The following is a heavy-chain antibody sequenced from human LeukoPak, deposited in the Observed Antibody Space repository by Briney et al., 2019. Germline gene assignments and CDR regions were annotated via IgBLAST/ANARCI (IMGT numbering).Heavy chain of an antibody. D-gene: IGHD2-2*01. CDR2: IYYSGST. CDR1: GGSISSYY. Sequence: SETLSLTCTVSGGSISSYYWSWIRQPPGKGLEWIGYIYYSGSTNYNPSLKSRVTISVDPSKNQFSLKLSSVTAADTAVYYCARDNCSSTSCLIDYWGQGTLVTVSS. CDR3: ARDNCSSTSCLIDY. V-gene: IGHV4-59*01. J-gene: IGHJ4*02.